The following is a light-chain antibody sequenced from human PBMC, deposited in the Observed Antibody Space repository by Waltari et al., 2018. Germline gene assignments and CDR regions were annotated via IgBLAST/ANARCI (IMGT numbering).Light chain of an antibody. V-gene: IGKV3-11*01. Sequence: EIWLTQSPATLSLSPGDTATLSCRASQSIGSYLAWYQQKPGQPPRLLIYDASNRATGVPAGFRGSGSGTDFTLTISSLEAEDFAVYYCQQRSNWTPHTFGQGARLEIK. CDR2: DAS. J-gene: IGKJ2*01. CDR1: QSIGSY. CDR3: QQRSNWTPHT.